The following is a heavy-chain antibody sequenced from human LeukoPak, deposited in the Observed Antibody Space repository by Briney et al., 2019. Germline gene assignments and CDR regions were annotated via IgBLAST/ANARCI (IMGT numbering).Heavy chain of an antibody. CDR3: GRVGSLAFDY. J-gene: IGHJ4*02. Sequence: GGSLRHSCAASGFTLSSHEMKWVRQAPGEGRELVSYISISGRTIYYADSVKGRFTISRDNAKNSLYLQMNSLRAEDTAVYCCGRVGSLAFDYWGQGTLVTVSS. CDR1: GFTLSSHE. CDR2: ISISGRTI. D-gene: IGHD2-15*01. V-gene: IGHV3-48*03.